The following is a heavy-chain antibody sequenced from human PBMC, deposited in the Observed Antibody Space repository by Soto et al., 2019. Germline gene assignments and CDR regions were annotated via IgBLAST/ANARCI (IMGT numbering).Heavy chain of an antibody. D-gene: IGHD2-15*01. CDR2: INPSGGST. J-gene: IGHJ4*02. CDR1: GYTFTIYY. CDR3: ARSLYCSGGSCLPGLDY. V-gene: IGHV1-46*03. Sequence: GASVKVSCKASGYTFTIYYMHWVRQAPGQGLEWMGIINPSGGSTSYAQKFQGRVTMTRDTSTSTVYMELSSLRSEDTAVYYCARSLYCSGGSCLPGLDYWGQGTLVTVSS.